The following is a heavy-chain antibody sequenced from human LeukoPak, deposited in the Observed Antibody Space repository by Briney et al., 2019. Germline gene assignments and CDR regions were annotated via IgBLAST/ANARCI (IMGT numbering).Heavy chain of an antibody. CDR1: GFTFGDYA. D-gene: IGHD6-13*01. J-gene: IGHJ4*02. V-gene: IGHV3-49*04. CDR3: TRSIAAADPFDY. CDR2: IRSKAYGGTT. Sequence: PGGSLRLSCTASGFTFGDYAMSWVRQAPGKGLEWVGFIRSKAYGGTTEYAASVKGRFTISRDDSKSIAYLQMNSLKTEDTAVYYCTRSIAAADPFDYWGQGTLVTVSS.